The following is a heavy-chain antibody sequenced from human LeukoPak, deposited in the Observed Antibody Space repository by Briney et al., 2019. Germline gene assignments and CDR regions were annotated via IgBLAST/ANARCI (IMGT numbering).Heavy chain of an antibody. D-gene: IGHD3-22*01. CDR2: IYYSGST. J-gene: IGHJ4*02. CDR1: GGSISSYY. V-gene: IGHV4-59*01. Sequence: PSETLSLTCTVSGGSISSYYWSWIRQPPGKGLEWIGYIYYSGSTNCNPSLKSRVTISVDTSKNQFSRKLSSVTAADTAVYYCARGAYYYDSSGYLMPLNYWGQGTLVTVSS. CDR3: ARGAYYYDSSGYLMPLNY.